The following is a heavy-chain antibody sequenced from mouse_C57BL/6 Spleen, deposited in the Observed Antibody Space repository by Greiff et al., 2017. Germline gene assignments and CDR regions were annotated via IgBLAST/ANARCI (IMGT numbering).Heavy chain of an antibody. Sequence: QVQLQQPGAELVKPGASVKVSCKASGYTFTSYWMHWVKQRPGQGLEWIGRIHPSDSDTNYNQKFKGKATLTVDKSYSTSYVQHSSLTAEDAAVYYCAIYGYYDYGPYAMDYWGQGTSGTVSS. CDR2: IHPSDSDT. CDR1: GYTFTSYW. J-gene: IGHJ4*01. D-gene: IGHD2-4*01. CDR3: AIYGYYDYGPYAMDY. V-gene: IGHV1-74*01.